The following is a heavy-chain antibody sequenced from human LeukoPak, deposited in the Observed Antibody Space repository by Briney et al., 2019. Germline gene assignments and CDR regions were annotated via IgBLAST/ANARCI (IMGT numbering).Heavy chain of an antibody. CDR3: ARAYCGGDCYFSPTLPGVIDY. CDR2: INPNSGGT. J-gene: IGHJ4*02. D-gene: IGHD2-21*02. CDR1: GSTFTGYY. Sequence: ASVKVSCKASGSTFTGYYMHWVRQAPGQGLEWMGWINPNSGGTKYVQKFQGRVTMTRDTSISAAYMELSRLRSDDTAVYYCARAYCGGDCYFSPTLPGVIDYWGQGTLVTVSS. V-gene: IGHV1-2*02.